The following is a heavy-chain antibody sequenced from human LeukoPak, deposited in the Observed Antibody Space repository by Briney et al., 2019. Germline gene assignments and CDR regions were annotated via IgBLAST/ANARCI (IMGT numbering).Heavy chain of an antibody. CDR2: INPNSGGT. J-gene: IGHJ4*02. CDR1: GYTFTSYY. CDR3: ARDRDYYDSSGSIRLFDY. Sequence: ASVKVSCKTSGYTFTSYYMHWVRQAPGQGLEWMGWINPNSGGTNYAQKFQGRVTMTRDTSISTAYMELSRLRSDDTAVYYCARDRDYYDSSGSIRLFDYWGQGTLVTVSS. V-gene: IGHV1-2*02. D-gene: IGHD3-22*01.